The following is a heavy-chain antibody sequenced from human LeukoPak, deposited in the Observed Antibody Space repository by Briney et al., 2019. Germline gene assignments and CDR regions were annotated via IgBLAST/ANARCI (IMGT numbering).Heavy chain of an antibody. CDR1: GFTFGSYA. CDR3: AREYCSSTSCYTNYFDY. Sequence: GGSLRLSCAASGFTFGSYAMYWVRQAPGKGLEWVSGIFGSGGSAHYADSVKGRFTISRDNSKNTLYLQMNSLRAEDTAVYYCAREYCSSTSCYTNYFDYWGQGTLVTVSS. CDR2: IFGSGGSA. V-gene: IGHV3-23*01. D-gene: IGHD2-2*02. J-gene: IGHJ4*02.